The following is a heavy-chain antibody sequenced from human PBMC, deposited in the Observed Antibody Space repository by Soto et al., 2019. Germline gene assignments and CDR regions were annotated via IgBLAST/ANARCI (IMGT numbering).Heavy chain of an antibody. J-gene: IGHJ3*02. V-gene: IGHV5-51*01. CDR1: GYSFTSYW. Sequence: PGESLKISCKGSGYSFTSYWIGWVRQMPGKGLEWMGIIYSGDSDTRYSPSFQGQVTISADKSISTAYLQWSSLKASHTAMYYCARATYYYDSSGYPFAFDIWGPGTMVSLSS. CDR2: IYSGDSDT. D-gene: IGHD3-22*01. CDR3: ARATYYYDSSGYPFAFDI.